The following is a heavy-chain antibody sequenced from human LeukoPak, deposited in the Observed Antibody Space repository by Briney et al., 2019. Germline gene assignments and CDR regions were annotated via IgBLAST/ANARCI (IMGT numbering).Heavy chain of an antibody. Sequence: GGSLRLSCIASGFTFSHFWMSWVRQAPGKGLEWVANIKPDDTEKYYGNSVKGRFTILRDNAKNSVYLQMNSLRAEDTAVYYCVTHEVTVITRSTFDNWGQGTLVTVSS. CDR3: VTHEVTVITRSTFDN. D-gene: IGHD4-23*01. J-gene: IGHJ4*02. CDR2: IKPDDTEK. V-gene: IGHV3-7*01. CDR1: GFTFSHFW.